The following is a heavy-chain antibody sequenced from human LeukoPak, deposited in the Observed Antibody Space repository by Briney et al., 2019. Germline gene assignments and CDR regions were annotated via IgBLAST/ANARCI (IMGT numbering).Heavy chain of an antibody. Sequence: GASVKVSCKASGYTFTGYYMHWVRQAPGQGLEWMGRINPNSGGTNYAQKFQGRVTMTRDTSISTAYMELSRLRSDDTAVYYCARDPSYCSSTSRYVGSPLYYYYPMDVWGQGTTVTVSS. CDR3: ARDPSYCSSTSRYVGSPLYYYYPMDV. CDR1: GYTFTGYY. CDR2: INPNSGGT. J-gene: IGHJ6*02. D-gene: IGHD2-2*01. V-gene: IGHV1-2*06.